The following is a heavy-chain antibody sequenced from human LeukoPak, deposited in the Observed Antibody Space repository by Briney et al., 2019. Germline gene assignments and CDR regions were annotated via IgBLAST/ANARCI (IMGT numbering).Heavy chain of an antibody. Sequence: PGGSLRLSCAASGFTFSSYAMHWVRQAPGKGLEWVAVISYDGSNKYYADSVKGRFTISRDNSKNTLYLQMNSLRAEDTAVYYCAKDYYDSSGYYADAEAFDIWGQGTMVTVSS. CDR1: GFTFSSYA. J-gene: IGHJ3*02. D-gene: IGHD3-22*01. CDR3: AKDYYDSSGYYADAEAFDI. V-gene: IGHV3-30*04. CDR2: ISYDGSNK.